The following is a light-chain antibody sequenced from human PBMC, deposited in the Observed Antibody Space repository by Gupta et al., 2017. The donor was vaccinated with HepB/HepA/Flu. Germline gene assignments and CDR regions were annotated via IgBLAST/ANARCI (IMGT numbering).Light chain of an antibody. V-gene: IGKV3-11*01. CDR3: QQRSNWPRFT. CDR1: QSVSSY. Sequence: EIVLPQSPATLSLSPGERATLSCRASQSVSSYLAWYQQQPGQAPRLLIYDAANRATGIPARFSGSGSGTDFTLTISSLEPEDFAVYYCQQRSNWPRFTFGPGTKVDIK. CDR2: DAA. J-gene: IGKJ3*01.